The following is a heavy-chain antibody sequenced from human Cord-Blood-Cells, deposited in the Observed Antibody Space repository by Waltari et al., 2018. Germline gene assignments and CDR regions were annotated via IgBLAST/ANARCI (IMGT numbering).Heavy chain of an antibody. Sequence: LQLQESGPGLVKQSETLSPTRTVSGGSISSSSYQWGWLRQPPGKGLEWIGCIYYRGSTYYNPSLKSRVTIAGDTAKNQFSLKLSSVTAADTAVYYCARRIQLWLDAFDIWGQGTMVTVSS. V-gene: IGHV4-39*01. CDR1: GGSISSSSYQ. CDR2: IYYRGST. D-gene: IGHD5-18*01. J-gene: IGHJ3*02. CDR3: ARRIQLWLDAFDI.